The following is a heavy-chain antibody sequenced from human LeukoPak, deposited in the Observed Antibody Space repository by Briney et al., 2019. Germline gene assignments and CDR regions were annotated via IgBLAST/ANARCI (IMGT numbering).Heavy chain of an antibody. CDR1: GFTFGRYA. J-gene: IGHJ4*02. CDR3: ARDLWLQRDNYYFDY. CDR2: IAYDGSNK. Sequence: PGGSLRLSCTASGFTFGRYAMHWLRQAPGKGLEWVAVIAYDGSNKYSADSLKGQGRFTISRDNAKNSLYLQMNSLRAEDTAVYYCARDLWLQRDNYYFDYWGQGTLVTVSS. V-gene: IGHV3-30*04. D-gene: IGHD5-24*01.